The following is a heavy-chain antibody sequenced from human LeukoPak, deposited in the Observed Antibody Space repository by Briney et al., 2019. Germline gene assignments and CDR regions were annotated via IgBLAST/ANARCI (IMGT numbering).Heavy chain of an antibody. CDR2: IYHSGST. CDR3: ARSPKSPRNWFDP. J-gene: IGHJ5*02. V-gene: IGHV4-30-2*01. D-gene: IGHD1-14*01. CDR1: GGSISSGGYS. Sequence: SQTLSLTCAVSGGSISSGGYSWSWLRQPPGKGLEWIGYIYHSGSTCYNPSLKSRVTISVDRSKNQFSLKLSSVTAADTAVYYCARSPKSPRNWFDPWGQGTLVTVSS.